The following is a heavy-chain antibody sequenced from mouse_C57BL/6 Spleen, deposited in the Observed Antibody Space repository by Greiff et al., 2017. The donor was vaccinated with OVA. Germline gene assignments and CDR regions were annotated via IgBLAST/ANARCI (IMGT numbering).Heavy chain of an antibody. CDR2: INPNNGGT. CDR3: ARGDYYGSS. J-gene: IGHJ2*01. Sequence: VQLHQSGPELVKPGASVKISCKASGYTFTDYYMNWVKQSHGKSLEWIGDINPNNGGTSYNQKFKGKATLTVDKSSSTAYMELRSLTSEDSAVYYCARGDYYGSSWGQGTTLTVSS. D-gene: IGHD1-1*01. V-gene: IGHV1-26*01. CDR1: GYTFTDYY.